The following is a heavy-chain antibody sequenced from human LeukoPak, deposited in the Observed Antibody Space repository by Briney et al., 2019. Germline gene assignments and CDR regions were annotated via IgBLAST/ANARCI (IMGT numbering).Heavy chain of an antibody. V-gene: IGHV4-4*07. CDR1: GGSISSYY. Sequence: PSETLSLTCTVSGGSISSYYWSWIRQPAGKGLEWIGRIYTSGSTNYNPSLKSRVTMSVDTSKNQFSLKLSSVTAADTAVYYCVFSSGIYGGPAFDIWGQGTMVTVSS. J-gene: IGHJ3*02. CDR2: IYTSGST. CDR3: VFSSGIYGGPAFDI. D-gene: IGHD3-22*01.